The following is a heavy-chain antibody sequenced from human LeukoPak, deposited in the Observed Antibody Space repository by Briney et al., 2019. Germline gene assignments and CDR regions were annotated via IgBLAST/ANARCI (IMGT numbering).Heavy chain of an antibody. V-gene: IGHV1-18*01. J-gene: IGHJ5*02. D-gene: IGHD3-16*02. CDR3: ARAPRIFMITFGGVITYGGNWFDP. CDR1: GYTFTSYG. CDR2: ISAYNGNT. Sequence: GASVKVSCKASGYTFTSYGISWVRQAPGQGLEWMGWISAYNGNTNYAQKLQGRVTMTTDTSTSTAYMELRSLISDDTAVYYCARAPRIFMITFGGVITYGGNWFDPWGQGTLVTVSS.